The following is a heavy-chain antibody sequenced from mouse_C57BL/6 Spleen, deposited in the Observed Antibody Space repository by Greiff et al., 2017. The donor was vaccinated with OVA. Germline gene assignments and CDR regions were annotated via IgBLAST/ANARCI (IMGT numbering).Heavy chain of an antibody. CDR3: ARITTVVATEDWYFDV. J-gene: IGHJ1*03. CDR1: GYSFTGYY. D-gene: IGHD1-1*01. Sequence: EVQLVESGPELVKPGASVKISCKASGYSFTGYYMHWVKQSSEKSLEWIGEINPSTGGTSYNQKFKGKATLTVDKSSSTAYMQLKSLTSEDSAVYYCARITTVVATEDWYFDVWGTGTTVTVSS. CDR2: INPSTGGT. V-gene: IGHV1-43*01.